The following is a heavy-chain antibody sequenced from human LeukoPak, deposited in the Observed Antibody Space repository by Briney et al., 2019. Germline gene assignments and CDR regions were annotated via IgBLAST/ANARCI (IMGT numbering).Heavy chain of an antibody. Sequence: SETLSLTCAVSGGSISSYYWSWIRQPPGKGLEWMGEINHSGSTNYTPSLKCRVTLSVDTSKNQLSLKLSAVTAVDTAVYDCARVGPIVATIDDAFDIWGQGTMVTVSS. J-gene: IGHJ3*02. D-gene: IGHD5-12*01. CDR1: GGSISSYY. CDR2: INHSGST. CDR3: ARVGPIVATIDDAFDI. V-gene: IGHV4-34*01.